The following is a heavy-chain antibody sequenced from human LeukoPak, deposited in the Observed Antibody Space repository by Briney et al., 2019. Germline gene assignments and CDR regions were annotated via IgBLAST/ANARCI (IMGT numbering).Heavy chain of an antibody. CDR3: ARVVGPGGWYYFDY. V-gene: IGHV4-61*08. Sequence: PSETLSLTCTVSGGSMNSGDYYWSWIRQPPGKGLEWIGYIYYSGSTNYNPSLKSRVTISVDTSKNQFSLKLSSVTAADTAVYYCARVVGPGGWYYFDYWGQGTLVTVSS. D-gene: IGHD6-19*01. J-gene: IGHJ4*02. CDR2: IYYSGST. CDR1: GGSMNSGDYY.